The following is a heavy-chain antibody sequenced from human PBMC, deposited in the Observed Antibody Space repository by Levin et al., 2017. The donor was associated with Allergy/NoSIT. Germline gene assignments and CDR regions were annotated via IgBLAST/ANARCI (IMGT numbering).Heavy chain of an antibody. Sequence: GGSLRLSCAASGFTVSSNYMNWVRQAPGKGLEWVSVIYSGGSTYYADSVKGRFTISRDNSKNTLYLQMNSLRAEDTAVYYCARDLIEWSLYRYSYGNGMDVWGQGTTVTVSS. CDR2: IYSGGST. D-gene: IGHD5-18*01. CDR1: GFTVSSNY. V-gene: IGHV3-66*01. CDR3: ARDLIEWSLYRYSYGNGMDV. J-gene: IGHJ6*02.